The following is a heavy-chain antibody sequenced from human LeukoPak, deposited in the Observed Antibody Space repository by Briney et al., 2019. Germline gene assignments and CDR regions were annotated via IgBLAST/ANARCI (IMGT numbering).Heavy chain of an antibody. Sequence: GGSLRLSCAASGFTFSSYAMSWVRQAPGKGLEWVSAISGSGGSTYYADSVKGRFTISRGNSKNTLYLQMNSLRAEDTAVYYCAKDKWFGEDYYYYGMDVWGQGTTVTVSS. J-gene: IGHJ6*02. CDR1: GFTFSSYA. CDR2: ISGSGGST. CDR3: AKDKWFGEDYYYYGMDV. D-gene: IGHD3-10*01. V-gene: IGHV3-23*01.